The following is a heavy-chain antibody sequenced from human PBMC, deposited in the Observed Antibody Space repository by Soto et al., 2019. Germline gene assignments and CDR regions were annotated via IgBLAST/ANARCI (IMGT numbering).Heavy chain of an antibody. Sequence: EVQLLESGGGLVQPGGSLRLSCAGSGFTFSSDAMTWVRQAPGKRLEFVATLRDSGSHTYSADSVMGRFPISRDNSKNTLYLQMNSLRDEDTAVYYCAKDSQSVLVSAARVYGMDVWGQGNTATVSS. J-gene: IGHJ6*02. V-gene: IGHV3-23*01. D-gene: IGHD2-15*01. CDR1: GFTFSSDA. CDR3: AKDSQSVLVSAARVYGMDV. CDR2: LRDSGSHT.